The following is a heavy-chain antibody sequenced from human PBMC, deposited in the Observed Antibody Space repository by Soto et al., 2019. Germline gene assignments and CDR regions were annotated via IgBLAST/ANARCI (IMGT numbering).Heavy chain of an antibody. D-gene: IGHD3-22*01. CDR2: ISNGGGTT. J-gene: IGHJ3*02. CDR1: GFTFSDYA. Sequence: VQLLESGGDLVEPGGSLRLSCVASGFTFSDYAMAWVRQAPGKGLEWVSGISNGGGTTYLADSVKGRFTISRDNSKDTLYLQMNNLRAEDTAVYYCAKGEVTMTVMVNDAFDIWCLGTMVTVSS. V-gene: IGHV3-23*01. CDR3: AKGEVTMTVMVNDAFDI.